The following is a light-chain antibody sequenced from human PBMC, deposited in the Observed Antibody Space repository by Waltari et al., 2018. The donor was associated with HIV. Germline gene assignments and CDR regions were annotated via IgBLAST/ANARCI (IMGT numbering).Light chain of an antibody. CDR3: QQYYDIPYT. CDR2: WAS. CDR1: QSILFFSNNKNC. J-gene: IGKJ2*01. Sequence: DIVLTQSPDSLAVSLGERATIHCKASQSILFFSNNKNCLAWFQQKPGQPPKLLIYWASTREIGVPDRFSGSESGTDVTLTISTLQAEDVGVYYCQQYYDIPYTFGQGTKLEIK. V-gene: IGKV4-1*01.